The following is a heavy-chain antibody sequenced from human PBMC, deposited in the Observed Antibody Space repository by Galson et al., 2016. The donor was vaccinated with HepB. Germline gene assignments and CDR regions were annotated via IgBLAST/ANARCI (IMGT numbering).Heavy chain of an antibody. CDR1: GYTFTSYD. J-gene: IGHJ4*02. D-gene: IGHD4-17*01. CDR3: ARGESIPPGRPTVTTHFDY. CDR2: MNPNSGNT. V-gene: IGHV1-8*01. Sequence: SVKVSCKASGYTFTSYDINWVRQATGQGLEWMGWMNPNSGNTGYAQKFQGRVTMTRNTSISTAYMELSSLRSEDTAVYYCARGESIPPGRPTVTTHFDYWGQGTLVTVAS.